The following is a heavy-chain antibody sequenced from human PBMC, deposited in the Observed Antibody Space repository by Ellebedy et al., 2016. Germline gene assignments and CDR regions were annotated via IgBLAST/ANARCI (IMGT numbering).Heavy chain of an antibody. CDR1: GYTFTSYA. CDR2: INAGNGNT. J-gene: IGHJ6*02. CDR3: ARDKAAAGTYYYYGMDV. V-gene: IGHV1-3*01. D-gene: IGHD6-13*01. Sequence: ASVKVSCKASGYTFTSYAMHWVRQAPGQRLEWMGWINAGNGNTKYSQKFQGRVTITRDTSASTAYMELSSLRSEDTAVYYCARDKAAAGTYYYYGMDVWGQGTTVTVSS.